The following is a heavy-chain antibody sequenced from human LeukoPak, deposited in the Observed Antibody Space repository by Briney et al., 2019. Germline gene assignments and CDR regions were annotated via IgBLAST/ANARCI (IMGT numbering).Heavy chain of an antibody. CDR2: INWNGGGT. Sequence: GRSLRLSCAATGFTFKDYGMHWVRQPPGKGLEWVSSINWNGGGTDYADSVKGRFIISRDNAKNSLYLQLSSLRPEDTALYYCAKHMRATNTYSFFGLDVWSQGTTVTVSS. J-gene: IGHJ6*02. D-gene: IGHD1-26*01. CDR3: AKHMRATNTYSFFGLDV. V-gene: IGHV3-9*01. CDR1: GFTFKDYG.